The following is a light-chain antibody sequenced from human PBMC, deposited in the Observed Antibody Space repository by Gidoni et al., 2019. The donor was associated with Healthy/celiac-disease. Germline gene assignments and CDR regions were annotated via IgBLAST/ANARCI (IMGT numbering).Light chain of an antibody. CDR1: QSISSY. Sequence: DIQMTQSPSSLSASVGDRVTITCRASQSISSYLNWYQQKPGKAPKLLIYAASILQSGVPLRFSGSGSGTDFTLTISNLQPEDFATYYCQQSYSTPYTFGQGTKLEIK. V-gene: IGKV1-39*01. CDR3: QQSYSTPYT. J-gene: IGKJ2*01. CDR2: AAS.